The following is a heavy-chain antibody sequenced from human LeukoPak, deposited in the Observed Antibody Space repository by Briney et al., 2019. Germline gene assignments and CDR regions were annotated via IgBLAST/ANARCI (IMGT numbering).Heavy chain of an antibody. J-gene: IGHJ4*02. Sequence: ASVKVSCKASGGTFSSYAISWVRQAPGQGLEWMGRIIPIFGTANYAQKFQGRVTITTDESTSTAYMELSSLRSDDTAVYYCARVSIAVAGLLDYWGQGTLLTVSS. CDR1: GGTFSSYA. CDR2: IIPIFGTA. V-gene: IGHV1-69*05. D-gene: IGHD6-19*01. CDR3: ARVSIAVAGLLDY.